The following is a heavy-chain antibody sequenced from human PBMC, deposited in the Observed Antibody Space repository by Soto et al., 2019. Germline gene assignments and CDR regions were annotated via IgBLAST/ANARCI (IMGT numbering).Heavy chain of an antibody. D-gene: IGHD6-13*01. Sequence: GGSLRLSGAASGLTFSSYAMSWVRQAPGKGLEWVSAISGSGGSTYYADSVKGRFTISRDNSKNTLYLQMNSLRAEDTAVYYCAKGLGYSRSWTFSIYYYYGMDVWGQGTTVTVSS. CDR2: ISGSGGST. V-gene: IGHV3-23*01. J-gene: IGHJ6*02. CDR3: AKGLGYSRSWTFSIYYYYGMDV. CDR1: GLTFSSYA.